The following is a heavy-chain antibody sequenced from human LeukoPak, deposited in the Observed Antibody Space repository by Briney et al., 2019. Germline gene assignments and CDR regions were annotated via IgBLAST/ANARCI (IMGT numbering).Heavy chain of an antibody. CDR2: ISGSGGST. CDR3: ARDRAIAVAGGGVFDY. V-gene: IGHV3-23*01. D-gene: IGHD6-19*01. J-gene: IGHJ4*02. Sequence: PGGSLRLSCAASGFTFSSYGMSWVRQAPGKGLEWVSAISGSGGSTYYADSVKGRFTISRDNARNSLYLQMNSLRAEDTAVYYCARDRAIAVAGGGVFDYWGQGTLVTVSS. CDR1: GFTFSSYG.